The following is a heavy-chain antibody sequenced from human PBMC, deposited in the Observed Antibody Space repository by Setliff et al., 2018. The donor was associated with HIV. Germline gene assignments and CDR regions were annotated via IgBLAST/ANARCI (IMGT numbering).Heavy chain of an antibody. V-gene: IGHV4-34*01. CDR3: ARGVRGSGTNMVRGLLYDYSFHYMDV. J-gene: IGHJ6*03. Sequence: PSETLSLTCVVYGGSFSGYSWTWIRQPPGKGLEWIGEINHSGSANRNPSLMGRVTMSVDTAKNQFSLELSSVTAADTAVYFCARGVRGSGTNMVRGLLYDYSFHYMDVWGIGTTVTVSS. CDR2: INHSGSA. CDR1: GGSFSGYS. D-gene: IGHD3-10*01.